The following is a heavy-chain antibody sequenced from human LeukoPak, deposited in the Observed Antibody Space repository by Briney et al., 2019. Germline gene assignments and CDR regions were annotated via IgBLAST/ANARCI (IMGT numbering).Heavy chain of an antibody. J-gene: IGHJ4*02. CDR3: TTAYYYDSSGYYYGFDY. CDR2: LKSKTDGGTT. CDR1: GFTFSNAW. D-gene: IGHD3-22*01. Sequence: GGSLRLSCAASGFTFSNAWISWARQAPGKGLEWVGRLKSKTDGGTTDYAAPVKGRFTISRDDSKNTLYLQMNNLKTEDTAVYYCTTAYYYDSSGYYYGFDYWGQGTLVTVSS. V-gene: IGHV3-15*01.